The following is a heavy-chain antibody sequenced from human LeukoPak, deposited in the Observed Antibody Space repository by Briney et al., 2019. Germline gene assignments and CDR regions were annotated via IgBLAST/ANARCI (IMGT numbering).Heavy chain of an antibody. Sequence: GASVKVSCKASGYTCTSYGISWVRQAPGQGHEWKGWISAYNGNTNYAQKLQGRVTMTTDTSTSTAYMELRSLRSDDTAVYYCARARYCSGGSCRPPGWFDPWGQGTLVTVSS. CDR2: ISAYNGNT. CDR1: GYTCTSYG. D-gene: IGHD2-15*01. J-gene: IGHJ5*02. V-gene: IGHV1-18*04. CDR3: ARARYCSGGSCRPPGWFDP.